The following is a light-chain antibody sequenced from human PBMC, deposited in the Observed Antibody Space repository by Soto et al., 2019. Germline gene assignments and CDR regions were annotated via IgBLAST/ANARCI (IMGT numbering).Light chain of an antibody. CDR2: GAS. J-gene: IGKJ1*01. CDR3: QQYGSSPWT. Sequence: EIVLTQSPGTLSLSPGERATLSCRASQTVSNSYIAWYQQKPGQAPRLLIYGASSRATGIPDRCSGSGSGTDFTLTISRLEPEDFAVYYCQQYGSSPWTFGQGTKVEIK. CDR1: QTVSNSY. V-gene: IGKV3-20*01.